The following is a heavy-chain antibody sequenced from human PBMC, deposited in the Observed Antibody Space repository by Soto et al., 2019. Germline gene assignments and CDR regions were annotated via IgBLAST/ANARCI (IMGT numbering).Heavy chain of an antibody. D-gene: IGHD4-17*01. CDR2: IFHSGST. CDR1: GGSISGGIYY. J-gene: IGHJ2*01. CDR3: AREIIPLTTDWYFDL. Sequence: QVQLQESGPGLVKPSETLSLTCTVSGGSISGGIYYWSWVRQSPGKGLEWIGYIFHSGSTFYNPSVGRRVTIAVDTSKNQFSLRLSSVTAADTAVYYCAREIIPLTTDWYFDLWGRGTLVTVSS. V-gene: IGHV4-30-4*01.